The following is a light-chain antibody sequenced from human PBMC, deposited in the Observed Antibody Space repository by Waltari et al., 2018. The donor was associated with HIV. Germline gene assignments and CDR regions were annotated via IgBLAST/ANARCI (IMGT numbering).Light chain of an antibody. J-gene: IGKJ2*01. CDR2: AAS. CDR3: QQYDIYPYT. CDR1: QSISNW. Sequence: DIQMTQSPSILSASVGDRVTITCRASQSISNWLTWYQQKPGKAPKLLIYAASTLGRGVPSRFRGSGSGTEFTLTISSLQPDDFAAYYCQQYDIYPYTFGQGTKLEIK. V-gene: IGKV1-5*03.